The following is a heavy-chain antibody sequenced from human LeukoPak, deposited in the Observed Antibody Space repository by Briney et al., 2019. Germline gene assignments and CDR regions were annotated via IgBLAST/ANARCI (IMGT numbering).Heavy chain of an antibody. Sequence: PGGSLRLSCAASGFTFDDYAMHWVRQAPGKGLEWVSGISWNSGSIGYADSVKGRFTISRDNAKNSLYLQMNSLRAEDTALYYCAKVWGSAFDIWGQGTMVTVSS. CDR1: GFTFDDYA. D-gene: IGHD7-27*01. CDR2: ISWNSGSI. CDR3: AKVWGSAFDI. V-gene: IGHV3-9*01. J-gene: IGHJ3*02.